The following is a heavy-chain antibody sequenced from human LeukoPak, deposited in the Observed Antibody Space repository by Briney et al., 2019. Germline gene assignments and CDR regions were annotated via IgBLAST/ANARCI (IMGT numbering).Heavy chain of an antibody. CDR3: AKTRGGNPRYYFDY. J-gene: IGHJ4*01. CDR2: VSGSGDFI. V-gene: IGHV3-23*01. D-gene: IGHD4-23*01. Sequence: GGSLRLSCAASGFTFTNPAMGWVRQAPGKGLEWVSVVSGSGDFIYYGDSVKGRFTISRDNSKNTLYLQMSSLRAEATALYYCAKTRGGNPRYYFDYWGHGTLVTVSS. CDR1: GFTFTNPA.